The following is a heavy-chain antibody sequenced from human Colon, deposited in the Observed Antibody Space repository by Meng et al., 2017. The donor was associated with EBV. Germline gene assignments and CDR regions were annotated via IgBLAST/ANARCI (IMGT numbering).Heavy chain of an antibody. V-gene: IGHV4-30-4*01. CDR3: ASFDHIPRRNYFDY. CDR2: IHHSGSA. Sequence: QVQTQGSGPGRVGPSKTLSLTCTVAGGSMSSGNYYWSWIRQPPGKGLEWIGYIHHSGSAYYNPSLKSRVSISVDTSKSQFSLNLNSMTAADTAVYYCASFDHIPRRNYFDYWGQGTLVTVAS. J-gene: IGHJ4*02. CDR1: GGSMSSGNYY. D-gene: IGHD2-21*01.